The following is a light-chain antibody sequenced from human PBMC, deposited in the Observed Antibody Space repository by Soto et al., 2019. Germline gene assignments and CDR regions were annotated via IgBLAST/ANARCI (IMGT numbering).Light chain of an antibody. CDR3: QQYYSFPLT. CDR2: AAS. CDR1: QGISSY. J-gene: IGKJ1*01. V-gene: IGKV1-8*01. Sequence: AIRMTQSPSSLSASTGDRVTITCRASQGISSYLAWYQQKPGKAPKLLIYAASTLQSGVPSRFSGSGSGTDFTLTISSLQPEDFATYYCQQYYSFPLTFGQGTKVDIK.